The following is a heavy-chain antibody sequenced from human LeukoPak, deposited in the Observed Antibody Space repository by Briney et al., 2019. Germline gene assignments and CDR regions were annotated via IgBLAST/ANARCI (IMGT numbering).Heavy chain of an antibody. V-gene: IGHV3-23*01. CDR1: GFTFSSYA. Sequence: TGGSLRLSCAASGFTFSSYAMSWVRQAPGKGLEWVSAISGSGGSTYYADSVKGRFTISRDNSKNTLYLQMNSLRAEDTAVYYCAKYIRDYDSSGYYLEIGYFDYWGQGTLVTVSS. CDR3: AKYIRDYDSSGYYLEIGYFDY. D-gene: IGHD3-22*01. CDR2: ISGSGGST. J-gene: IGHJ4*02.